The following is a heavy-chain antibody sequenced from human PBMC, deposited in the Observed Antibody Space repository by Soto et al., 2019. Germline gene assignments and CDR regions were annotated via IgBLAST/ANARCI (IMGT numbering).Heavy chain of an antibody. Sequence: EVQLVETGGGLIQPGGSLRLSCAASGFTVSSTYMSWVRQAPGKGLEWVSVIYSGGSTYYADSVQGRFTIFRDDSKNTLYLQMNSLRAEDTAVYYCGSTSFPGYYYYGMDVWGQGTTVTVSS. J-gene: IGHJ6*02. D-gene: IGHD2-2*01. CDR1: GFTVSSTY. V-gene: IGHV3-53*02. CDR2: IYSGGST. CDR3: GSTSFPGYYYYGMDV.